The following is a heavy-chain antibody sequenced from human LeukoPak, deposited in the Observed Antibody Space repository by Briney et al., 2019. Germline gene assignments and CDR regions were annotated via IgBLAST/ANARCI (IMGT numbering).Heavy chain of an antibody. D-gene: IGHD1-26*01. CDR2: ISRNGGST. CDR1: GFTFSSFA. V-gene: IGHV3-64*04. Sequence: QPGGSLRLSCSASGFTFSSFAMHWVRQAPGKGLEYVAAISRNGGSTYYADSVKGRFIISRDTSKNTVNLQMNSLRAEDTAVYYCASGRLSGKGFDYWGQGTLVTVSS. CDR3: ASGRLSGKGFDY. J-gene: IGHJ4*02.